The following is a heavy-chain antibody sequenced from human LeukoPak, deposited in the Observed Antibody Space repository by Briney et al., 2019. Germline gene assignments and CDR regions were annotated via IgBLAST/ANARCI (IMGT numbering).Heavy chain of an antibody. CDR3: AKDRSILEWLFYFDY. V-gene: IGHV3-9*01. Sequence: GGSLRLSCAASGFTFDDYAMHWVRQAAGKGLDWVSCVSWYSGSIGYADSVKGRFTISRANAKNSLYLQMNSLRAEDTALYYCAKDRSILEWLFYFDYWGQGTLVTVSS. CDR1: GFTFDDYA. CDR2: VSWYSGSI. J-gene: IGHJ4*02. D-gene: IGHD3-3*01.